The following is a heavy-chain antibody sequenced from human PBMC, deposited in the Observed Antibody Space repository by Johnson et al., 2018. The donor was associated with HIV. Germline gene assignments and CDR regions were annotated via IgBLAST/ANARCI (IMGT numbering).Heavy chain of an antibody. V-gene: IGHV3-30*04. CDR3: ALSGGAAAYDAFDI. CDR1: GFTFSSYA. Sequence: VQLVESGGGVVQPGRSLRLSCAASGFTFSSYAMAWVRQAPGKGLEWVAVISYDGGDKDYADSVKGRFTISRDSSKNTLYLQMNSLRAEDTAVYYCALSGGAAAYDAFDIWGQGTMVTVSS. D-gene: IGHD6-13*01. J-gene: IGHJ3*02. CDR2: ISYDGGDK.